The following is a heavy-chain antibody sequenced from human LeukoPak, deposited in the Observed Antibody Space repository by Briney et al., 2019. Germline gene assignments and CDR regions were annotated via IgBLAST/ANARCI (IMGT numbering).Heavy chain of an antibody. CDR3: ARAAAGPPRIDY. D-gene: IGHD6-13*01. V-gene: IGHV4-31*03. CDR1: GGSISSGGYY. Sequence: SQTLSLTCTVSGGSISSGGYYWSWIRQHPGKGLEWIGYIYYSGSTYYNPSLKSRVTISVDTSKNQFSLKLSSVTAADTAVYHCARAAAGPPRIDYWGQGTLVTVSS. J-gene: IGHJ4*02. CDR2: IYYSGST.